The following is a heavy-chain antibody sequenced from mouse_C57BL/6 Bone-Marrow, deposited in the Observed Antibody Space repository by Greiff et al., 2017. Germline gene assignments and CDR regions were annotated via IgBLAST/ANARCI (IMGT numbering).Heavy chain of an antibody. CDR1: GYAFSSYW. V-gene: IGHV1-80*01. D-gene: IGHD4-1*01. Sequence: QVKLQQSGAELVQPGASVTISCKVSGYAFSSYWMNWVKQRPGKGLEWIGQIYPGDGDTNYNGKFKGKATMTADKSHSTAYMQLSSLTSEDSAVYFGARDWDYFDYWGQGTTLTVSS. CDR2: IYPGDGDT. J-gene: IGHJ2*01. CDR3: ARDWDYFDY.